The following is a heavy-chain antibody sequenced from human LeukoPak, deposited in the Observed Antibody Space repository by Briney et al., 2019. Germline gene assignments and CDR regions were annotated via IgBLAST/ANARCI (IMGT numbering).Heavy chain of an antibody. CDR1: GGTFSTYA. J-gene: IGHJ4*02. CDR3: ARAGGQWLTTDY. CDR2: IIPIFGTA. V-gene: IGHV1-69*13. Sequence: ASVKVSCKASGGTFSTYAIDWVRQAPGQGLEWVGGIIPIFGTANYAQKFQGRVTITADESTSTAYMELSSLRSEDTAVYYCARAGGQWLTTDYWGQGTLVTVSS. D-gene: IGHD6-19*01.